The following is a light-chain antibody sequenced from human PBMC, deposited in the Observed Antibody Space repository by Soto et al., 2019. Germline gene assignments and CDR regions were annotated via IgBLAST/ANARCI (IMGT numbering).Light chain of an antibody. V-gene: IGLV2-23*01. CDR1: SSDVGCYNL. Sequence: QSALTQPASVSGSPGQSITISCTGTSSDVGCYNLVSWYQQHPGKAPKLMIYEGSKRPSGVSNRFSGSKSGNTSSLTISGLQAEDEADYYCCSYAGNSNVVFGGGTKLTVL. CDR3: CSYAGNSNVV. J-gene: IGLJ2*01. CDR2: EGS.